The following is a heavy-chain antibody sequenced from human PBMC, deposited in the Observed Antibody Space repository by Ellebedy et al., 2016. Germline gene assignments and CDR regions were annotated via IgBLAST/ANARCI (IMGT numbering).Heavy chain of an antibody. Sequence: SETLSLTCSVSGASIKNDYWSWIRQSPGKGLEWIGYIYYSGTTNYSPSLRSRVTISVDTSKNQVPLKLSSVTTADTAIYYCARDTFGGWSGFDYWGQGSLVTVSS. CDR2: IYYSGTT. D-gene: IGHD3-3*01. CDR1: GASIKNDY. V-gene: IGHV4-59*12. J-gene: IGHJ4*02. CDR3: ARDTFGGWSGFDY.